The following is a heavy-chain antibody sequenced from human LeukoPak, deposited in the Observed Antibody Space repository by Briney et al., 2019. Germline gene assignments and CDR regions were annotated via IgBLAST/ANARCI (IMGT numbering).Heavy chain of an antibody. CDR2: IHYSGST. Sequence: SETLSLTCTVSGGSISSNYWSWIRQPPGKGLEWIGYIHYSGSTYYNPSLKSRVTISVDTPKNQFSLQLNSVTPEDTAVYYCARERATYYDILTGYLMSYYFDYWGQGTLVTVSS. V-gene: IGHV4-59*12. CDR3: ARERATYYDILTGYLMSYYFDY. D-gene: IGHD3-9*01. J-gene: IGHJ4*02. CDR1: GGSISSNY.